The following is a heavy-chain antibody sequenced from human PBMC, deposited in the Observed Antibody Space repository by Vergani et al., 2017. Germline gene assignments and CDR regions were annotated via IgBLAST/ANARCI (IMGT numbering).Heavy chain of an antibody. Sequence: EVQLVESGGGLVKPGGSLRLSCAASVFTFSNAWMSWVRQATGKGLEWVGRIKSKTDGGTTDYAATVKGRFTISRDDSKNTLYLQMNSLKTEDTAVYYCTRYYDFWSGYRFNYMDVWGKGTTVTVSS. V-gene: IGHV3-15*01. J-gene: IGHJ6*03. CDR3: TRYYDFWSGYRFNYMDV. D-gene: IGHD3-3*01. CDR1: VFTFSNAW. CDR2: IKSKTDGGTT.